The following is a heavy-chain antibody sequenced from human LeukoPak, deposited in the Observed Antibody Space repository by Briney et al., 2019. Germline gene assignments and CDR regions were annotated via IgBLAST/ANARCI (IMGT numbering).Heavy chain of an antibody. J-gene: IGHJ4*02. CDR3: ARDLTSTPYWELDY. CDR1: GYTLIDYF. CDR2: INPKSGDT. Sequence: ASVKVSCKASGYTLIDYFIHWVRQAPGQGHEWMGRINPKSGDTEYVQKFQGRVTMTRDTSISTLYMELTRLTSDDTAVYFCARDLTSTPYWELDYWGQGTLVTVSS. D-gene: IGHD2-8*02. V-gene: IGHV1-2*02.